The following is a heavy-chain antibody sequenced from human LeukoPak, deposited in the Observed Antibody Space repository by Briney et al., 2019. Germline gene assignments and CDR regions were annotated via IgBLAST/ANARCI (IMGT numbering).Heavy chain of an antibody. J-gene: IGHJ5*02. CDR2: IYNGGII. CDR1: GDSISRYY. CDR3: ARDLGAVAGQFWFDP. V-gene: IGHV4-4*07. Sequence: SETLSLTCTVSGDSISRYYWSWIRQPAGKGLEWIGRIYNGGIITYNPSLKSRVTMSIDTSNNQFSLRLRFVTAADTAVYYCARDLGAVAGQFWFDPWGQGTLVTVSS. D-gene: IGHD6-19*01.